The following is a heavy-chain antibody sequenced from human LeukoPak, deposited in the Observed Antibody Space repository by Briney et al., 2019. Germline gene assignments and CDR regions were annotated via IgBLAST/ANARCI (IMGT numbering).Heavy chain of an antibody. CDR1: GCTFTGYC. CDR3: ARGTYYYDSSGGNWFDP. J-gene: IGHJ5*02. D-gene: IGHD3-22*01. V-gene: IGHV1-2*02. Sequence: ASVKVSCKVSGCTFTGYCMHWVRQAPGQGLEWMGWINPNSGGTNYAQKFQGRVTMTRDTSISTAYMELSRLRSDDTAVYYCARGTYYYDSSGGNWFDPWGQGTLVTVSS. CDR2: INPNSGGT.